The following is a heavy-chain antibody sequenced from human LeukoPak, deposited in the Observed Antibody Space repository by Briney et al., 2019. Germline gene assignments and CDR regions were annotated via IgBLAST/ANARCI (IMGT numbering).Heavy chain of an antibody. CDR3: AIDKEWLVS. V-gene: IGHV3-23*01. J-gene: IGHJ1*01. CDR2: LSGSGSNT. CDR1: GFNFRDYH. D-gene: IGHD6-19*01. Sequence: PGGSLRLSCAASGFNFRDYHMSWIRQAPGKGLEWVSALSGSGSNTYYADSVKGRFTVSRDNSKNTLYLQMNSLRADDTALYYCAIDKEWLVSWGQGTLVTVSS.